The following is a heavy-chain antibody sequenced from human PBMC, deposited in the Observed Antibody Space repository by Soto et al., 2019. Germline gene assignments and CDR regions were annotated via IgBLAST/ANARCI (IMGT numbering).Heavy chain of an antibody. Sequence: GGSLRLSCAASGFTFSSYEMNWVRQAPGKGLEWVSYISSSGSTIYYADSVKGRFTISRDNAKNSLYLQMNSLRAEDTAVYYCARDHKGGYYYYGMDVWGQGTTVTVSS. CDR3: ARDHKGGYYYYGMDV. V-gene: IGHV3-48*03. CDR2: ISSSGSTI. J-gene: IGHJ6*02. CDR1: GFTFSSYE.